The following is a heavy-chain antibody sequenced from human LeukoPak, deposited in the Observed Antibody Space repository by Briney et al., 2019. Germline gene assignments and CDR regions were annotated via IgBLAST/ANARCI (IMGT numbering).Heavy chain of an antibody. Sequence: VASVKVSCKASGYTFTVYYMHWVRQVPGQGLEWMGWINSNSGDTNYAQKFQGRVTMTRDTSISTAYMELSRLRSDDTAVYYCARDPTRGDLSVYWGQGTLVTVSS. V-gene: IGHV1-2*02. CDR1: GYTFTVYY. D-gene: IGHD7-27*01. J-gene: IGHJ4*02. CDR3: ARDPTRGDLSVY. CDR2: INSNSGDT.